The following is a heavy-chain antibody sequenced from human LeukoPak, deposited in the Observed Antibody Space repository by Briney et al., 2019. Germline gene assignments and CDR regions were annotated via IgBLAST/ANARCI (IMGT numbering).Heavy chain of an antibody. Sequence: GGSLRLSCAASGFTFSTYGMGWVRQAPGKGLEWVSATSGSGYNTFYTDSVKGRFTISRNNSRNTLYLQMNSLTAEDTAVYFCAKDRTGMTGADWFDPWGQGTLVTVSS. D-gene: IGHD1-1*01. CDR2: TSGSGYNT. CDR3: AKDRTGMTGADWFDP. CDR1: GFTFSTYG. V-gene: IGHV3-23*01. J-gene: IGHJ5*02.